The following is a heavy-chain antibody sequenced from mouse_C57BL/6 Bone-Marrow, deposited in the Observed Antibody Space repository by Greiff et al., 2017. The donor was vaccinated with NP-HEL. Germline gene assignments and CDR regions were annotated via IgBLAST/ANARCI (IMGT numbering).Heavy chain of an antibody. V-gene: IGHV1-20*01. CDR1: GYSFTGYF. CDR2: INPYNGDT. J-gene: IGHJ4*01. D-gene: IGHD1-1*01. CDR3: ASRDYYGSIGY. Sequence: VQLQQSGPELVKPGDSVKISCKASGYSFTGYFMNWVMQSHGKSLEWIGRINPYNGDTFYNQKFKGKATLTVDKSSSTAHMERRRLTSEDSAVYYCASRDYYGSIGYWGQGTSVTVSS.